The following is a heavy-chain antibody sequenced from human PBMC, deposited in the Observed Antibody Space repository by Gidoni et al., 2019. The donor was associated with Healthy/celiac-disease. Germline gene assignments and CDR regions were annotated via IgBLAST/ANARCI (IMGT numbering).Heavy chain of an antibody. J-gene: IGHJ4*02. CDR1: GLTFSSYW. D-gene: IGHD6-19*01. CDR2: IKQDGSEK. V-gene: IGHV3-7*03. CDR3: ASSYSSGWSYFDY. Sequence: EVQLVESGGGLVQPGGSLSLPCAASGLTFSSYWMSWVRQAPGKGLEWVANIKQDGSEKYYVDSVKGRFTISRDNAKNSLYLQMNSLRAEDTAVYYCASSYSSGWSYFDYWGQGTLVTVSS.